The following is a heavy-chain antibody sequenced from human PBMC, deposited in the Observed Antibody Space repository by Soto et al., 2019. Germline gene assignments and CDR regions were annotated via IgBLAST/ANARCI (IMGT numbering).Heavy chain of an antibody. V-gene: IGHV1-69*02. CDR3: ARACSSTSCYAYP. D-gene: IGHD2-2*01. J-gene: IGHJ5*02. CDR2: IIPILGIA. Sequence: QVQLVQSGAEVKKPGSSVKVSCKASGGTFSSYTISWVRQAPGQGLEWMGRIIPILGIANYAQKLQGRVTITPDKSPSTAYMALSSLTSEATAVYYGARACSSTSCYAYPWGQGTLVTVSS. CDR1: GGTFSSYT.